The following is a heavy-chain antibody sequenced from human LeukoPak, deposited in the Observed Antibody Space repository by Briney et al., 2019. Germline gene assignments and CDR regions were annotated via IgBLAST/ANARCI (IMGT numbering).Heavy chain of an antibody. D-gene: IGHD6-13*01. CDR3: ARDPGIAAAGTWSY. CDR1: GYTFTSYG. CDR2: ISAYNGNT. Sequence: ASVKVSCKASGYTFTSYGISWVRQAPGQVLEWMGWISAYNGNTNYAQKLQGRVTMTTDTSTSTAYMGLRSLRSDDTAVYYCARDPGIAAAGTWSYWGQGTLVTVSS. V-gene: IGHV1-18*04. J-gene: IGHJ4*02.